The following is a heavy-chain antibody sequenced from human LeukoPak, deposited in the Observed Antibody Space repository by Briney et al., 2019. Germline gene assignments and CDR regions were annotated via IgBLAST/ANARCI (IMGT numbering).Heavy chain of an antibody. D-gene: IGHD4-4*01. V-gene: IGHV4-34*01. J-gene: IGHJ5*02. Sequence: QPGGSLRLSCAASGFTFSDYYMSWIRQPPGKGLEWIGEINHSGSTNYNPSLKSRVTISVDTSKNQFSLKLSSVTAADTAVYYCARGLTTVSSYNWFDPWGQGTLVTVSS. CDR1: GFTFSDYY. CDR2: INHSGST. CDR3: ARGLTTVSSYNWFDP.